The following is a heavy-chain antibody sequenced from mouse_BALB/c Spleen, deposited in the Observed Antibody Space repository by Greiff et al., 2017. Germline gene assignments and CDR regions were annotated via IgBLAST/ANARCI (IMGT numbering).Heavy chain of an antibody. J-gene: IGHJ4*01. V-gene: IGHV3-2*02. Sequence: EVKLQESGPGLVKPSQSLSLTCTVTGYSITSDYAWNWIRQFPGNKLEWMGYISYSGSTSYNPSLKSRISITRDTSKNQFFLQLNSVTTEDTATYYCASSTMMIAMDYWGQGTSVTVSS. CDR1: GYSITSDYA. D-gene: IGHD2-4*01. CDR3: ASSTMMIAMDY. CDR2: ISYSGST.